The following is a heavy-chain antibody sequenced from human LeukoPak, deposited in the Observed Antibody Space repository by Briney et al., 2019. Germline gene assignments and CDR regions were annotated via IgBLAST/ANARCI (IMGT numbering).Heavy chain of an antibody. CDR2: ISGSGGST. J-gene: IGHJ4*02. V-gene: IGHV3-23*01. D-gene: IGHD2-2*01. Sequence: PGGSLRLSCVASGFTFSSYAMSWVRQAPGKGLEWVSAISGSGGSTYYADAVKGRFTISRDNYKNTLYLQMNTLRAEATAVYYCAKDRVGCSSTSCSDFDYWGQGTLVTVSS. CDR1: GFTFSSYA. CDR3: AKDRVGCSSTSCSDFDY.